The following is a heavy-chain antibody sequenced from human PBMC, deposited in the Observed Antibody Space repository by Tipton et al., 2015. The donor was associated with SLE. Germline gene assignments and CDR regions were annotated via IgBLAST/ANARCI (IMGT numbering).Heavy chain of an antibody. CDR2: IYYTGST. CDR1: GGSISTYY. CDR3: ARDGTVDAFDI. Sequence: TLSLTCTVSGGSISTYYWKWIRQPPGKGLEWIGFIYYTGSTNYNPSLESRVTISVDTSKNQFSLKLSSVTAADTAVYYCARDGTVDAFDIWGQGTMVTVSS. J-gene: IGHJ3*02. V-gene: IGHV4-59*01. D-gene: IGHD1-7*01.